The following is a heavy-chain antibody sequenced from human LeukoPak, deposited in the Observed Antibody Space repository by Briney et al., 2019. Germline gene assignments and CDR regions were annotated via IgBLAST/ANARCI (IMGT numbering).Heavy chain of an antibody. D-gene: IGHD1-26*01. CDR3: AKDGSSDLYAYWYFDL. Sequence: GGSLRLSCAASGFTFSSYAMTWVRQAPGKGLEWVAFIRYDGSNKYYADSVKGRFTISRDNSKNTLYLQMNSLRAEDTAVYYCAKDGSSDLYAYWYFDLWGRGTLVTVSS. CDR1: GFTFSSYA. J-gene: IGHJ2*01. CDR2: IRYDGSNK. V-gene: IGHV3-30*02.